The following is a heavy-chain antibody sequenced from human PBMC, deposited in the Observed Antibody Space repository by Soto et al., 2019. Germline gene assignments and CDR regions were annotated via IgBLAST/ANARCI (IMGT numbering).Heavy chain of an antibody. CDR2: INHSGST. J-gene: IGHJ6*02. Sequence: PSETLSLTCAVYGGSFSGYYWSWIRQPPGKGLEWIGEINHSGSTNYNPSLKSRVTISVDTSKNQFSLKLSSVTAADTAVYYCASLPCTNGVCYYYYGMDVWGQGTTVTVS. V-gene: IGHV4-34*01. D-gene: IGHD2-8*01. CDR3: ASLPCTNGVCYYYYGMDV. CDR1: GGSFSGYY.